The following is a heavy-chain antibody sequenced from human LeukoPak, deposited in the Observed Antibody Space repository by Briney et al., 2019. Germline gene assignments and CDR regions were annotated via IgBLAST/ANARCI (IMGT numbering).Heavy chain of an antibody. CDR1: GFTVSGNY. CDR2: IYSGGST. CDR3: AREVDDYGDYLRNY. V-gene: IGHV3-53*01. D-gene: IGHD4-17*01. J-gene: IGHJ4*02. Sequence: GGSLRLSWAASGFTVSGNYMSWVRQAPGKGLEWVSVIYSGGSTYYADSVKDRFTISRDNSKNTLYLQMNSLRAEDTAVYYCAREVDDYGDYLRNYWGQGTLVTVSS.